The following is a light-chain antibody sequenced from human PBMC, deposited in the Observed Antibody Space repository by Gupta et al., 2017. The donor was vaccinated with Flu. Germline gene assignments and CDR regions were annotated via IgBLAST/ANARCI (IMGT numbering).Light chain of an antibody. V-gene: IGKV1-5*03. CDR3: QQYDTYSKKT. J-gene: IGKJ1*01. CDR2: KAS. CDR1: QSISSW. Sequence: IQMTQSPSTLSASVGDRATITCRASQSISSWLGWYQQKPGKAPKLLIYKASILQSGVPSRFSGSGSGTEFTLTISSLQPDDFATYYCQQYDTYSKKTFGQGTKVEIK.